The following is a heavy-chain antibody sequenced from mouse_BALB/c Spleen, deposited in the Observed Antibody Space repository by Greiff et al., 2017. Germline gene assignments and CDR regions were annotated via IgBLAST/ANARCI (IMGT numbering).Heavy chain of an antibody. Sequence: VQLQESGAELVRSGASVKLSCTASGFNIKDYYMHWVKQRPEQGLEWIGWIDPENGDTEYAPKFQGKATMTADTSSNTAYLQLSSLTSEDTAVYYCSGGNYSYAMDYWGQGTSVTVSS. D-gene: IGHD2-1*01. CDR2: IDPENGDT. J-gene: IGHJ4*01. V-gene: IGHV14-4*02. CDR3: SGGNYSYAMDY. CDR1: GFNIKDYY.